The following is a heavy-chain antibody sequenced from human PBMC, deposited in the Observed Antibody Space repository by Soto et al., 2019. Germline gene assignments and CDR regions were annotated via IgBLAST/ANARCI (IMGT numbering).Heavy chain of an antibody. CDR3: ARETYYDILTGYSPFDI. J-gene: IGHJ3*02. D-gene: IGHD3-9*01. V-gene: IGHV1-3*01. Sequence: ASVKVSCKASGYTFTSYAMHWVRQAPGQRLEWMGWINAGNGNTKYSQKFQGRVTITRDTSASTAYMELSSLRSEDTAVYYCARETYYDILTGYSPFDIWGQGTMVTVSS. CDR1: GYTFTSYA. CDR2: INAGNGNT.